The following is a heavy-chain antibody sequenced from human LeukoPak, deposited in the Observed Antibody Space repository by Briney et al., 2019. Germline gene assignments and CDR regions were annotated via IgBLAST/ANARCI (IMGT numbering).Heavy chain of an antibody. Sequence: GGSLRLSCAASGFTFSSYGMHWVRQAPGKGLEWVAVISYDGSNKYYADSVKGRFTISRDNSKNTLYLQMNSLRAEDTAVYYCATLYGEGWFDPWGQGTLVTVSP. J-gene: IGHJ5*02. CDR2: ISYDGSNK. CDR1: GFTFSSYG. V-gene: IGHV3-30*03. D-gene: IGHD7-27*01. CDR3: ATLYGEGWFDP.